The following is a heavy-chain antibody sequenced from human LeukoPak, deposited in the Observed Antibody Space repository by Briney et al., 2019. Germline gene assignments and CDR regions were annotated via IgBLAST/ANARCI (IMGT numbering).Heavy chain of an antibody. CDR1: GGTFSSYA. V-gene: IGHV1-69*04. J-gene: IGHJ4*02. CDR2: IIPILGIA. Sequence: SVKVSCKASGGTFSSYAISWVRQAPGQGLEWMGRIIPILGIANYAQKFQGRVTITADKSTSTAYMELSSLRSEDTAVYYCARAYYYGSGSYPSEPVNYFDYWGQGTLVTVSS. CDR3: ARAYYYGSGSYPSEPVNYFDY. D-gene: IGHD3-10*01.